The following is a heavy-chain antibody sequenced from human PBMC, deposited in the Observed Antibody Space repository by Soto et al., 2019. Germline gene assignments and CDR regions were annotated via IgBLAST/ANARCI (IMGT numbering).Heavy chain of an antibody. CDR3: ARDFSSGSNWFDP. J-gene: IGHJ5*02. D-gene: IGHD3-10*01. CDR2: ISTSNGNT. Sequence: ASVKVSCKASGYTFTTYAISWVRQAPGQGLEWMGWISTSNGNTNYVQKLQGRVTMTTDTSTSTTYMELRSLRSDDTAVYYCARDFSSGSNWFDPWGQGTLVTVS. CDR1: GYTFTTYA. V-gene: IGHV1-18*01.